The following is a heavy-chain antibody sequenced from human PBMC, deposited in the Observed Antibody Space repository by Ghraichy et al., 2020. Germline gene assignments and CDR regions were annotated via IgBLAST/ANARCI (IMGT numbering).Heavy chain of an antibody. CDR3: ARVDAARGYIFDY. CDR1: GGSISSYY. Sequence: SETLSLTCTVSGGSISSYYWSWIRQPPGKGLEWIGYIYYSGSTNYNPSLKSRVTISVDTSKNQFSLKLSSVTAADTAVYYCARVDAARGYIFDYWGQGTLVTVSS. J-gene: IGHJ4*02. V-gene: IGHV4-59*08. CDR2: IYYSGST. D-gene: IGHD5-18*01.